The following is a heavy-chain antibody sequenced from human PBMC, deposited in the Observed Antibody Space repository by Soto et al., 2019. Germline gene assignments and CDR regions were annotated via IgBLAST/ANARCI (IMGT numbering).Heavy chain of an antibody. CDR1: GGTFSSYA. D-gene: IGHD1-26*01. Sequence: SVKVSCKASGGTFSSYAISWVRQAPGQGLEWMGGIIPIFGTANYAQKFQGRVTITADESTSTAYMELSSLRSEDTAVYYCARVGYHSGSTFPRPFDYWGQGTLVTVSS. CDR3: ARVGYHSGSTFPRPFDY. V-gene: IGHV1-69*13. CDR2: IIPIFGTA. J-gene: IGHJ4*02.